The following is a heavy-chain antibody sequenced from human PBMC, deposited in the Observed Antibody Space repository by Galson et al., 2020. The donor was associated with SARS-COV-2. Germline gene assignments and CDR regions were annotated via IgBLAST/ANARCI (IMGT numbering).Heavy chain of an antibody. V-gene: IGHV4-38-2*02. CDR3: ARGPDSSGWYETSFDY. J-gene: IGHJ4*02. Sequence: SETLSLTCTVSGYSISSGYYWGWIRQPPGKGLAWIGSIYHSGSTYYNPSLKSRVTISVDTSKNQFSLKLSSVTAADTAVYYCARGPDSSGWYETSFDYWGQGTLVTVSS. CDR1: GYSISSGYY. CDR2: IYHSGST. D-gene: IGHD6-19*01.